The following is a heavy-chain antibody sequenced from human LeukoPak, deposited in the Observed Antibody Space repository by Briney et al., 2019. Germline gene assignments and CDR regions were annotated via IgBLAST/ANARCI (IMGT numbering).Heavy chain of an antibody. CDR1: GFTFDCDS. Sequence: PGGSLSLSCAASGFTFDCDSMNWVRQAPGKGLEWVSSISSGSSYIYYADSVKGRFTISRDNAKNSLYLQMNSLRAEDTAVYYCTRQSLLHCWGQGGLVTVSS. V-gene: IGHV3-21*01. CDR3: TRQSLLHC. J-gene: IGHJ4*02. CDR2: ISSGSSYI. D-gene: IGHD2/OR15-2a*01.